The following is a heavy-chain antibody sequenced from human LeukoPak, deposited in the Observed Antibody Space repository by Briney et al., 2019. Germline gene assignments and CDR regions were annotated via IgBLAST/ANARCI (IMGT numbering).Heavy chain of an antibody. V-gene: IGHV1-2*02. Sequence: ASVKVSCKAFGYTLTDYHMHWVRQAPGQGLEWMGWINPNSGGTDSAQKFQGSVSMTRDTSISTAYMELSRLRSDDTAVYYCARLPLAVAGTTSDDYWGQGTLVTVSS. CDR3: ARLPLAVAGTTSDDY. CDR2: INPNSGGT. CDR1: GYTLTDYH. J-gene: IGHJ4*02. D-gene: IGHD6-19*01.